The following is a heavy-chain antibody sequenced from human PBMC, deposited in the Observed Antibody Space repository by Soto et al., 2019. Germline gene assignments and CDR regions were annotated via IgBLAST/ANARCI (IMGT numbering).Heavy chain of an antibody. V-gene: IGHV3-15*07. D-gene: IGHD3-9*01. CDR2: IKGKAAGGTT. CDR3: ARDPSPSYVTLPGYYAPPHWYFDL. J-gene: IGHJ2*01. CDR1: AFSFHNAW. Sequence: GGSLRLSCAASAFSFHNAWMNWVRQAPGQGLEWVGRIKGKAAGGTTDYAAPVKGRFTISRDNSKNTVSLHMNSLRAEDTAVYYCARDPSPSYVTLPGYYAPPHWYFDLWGRGPMVTVSS.